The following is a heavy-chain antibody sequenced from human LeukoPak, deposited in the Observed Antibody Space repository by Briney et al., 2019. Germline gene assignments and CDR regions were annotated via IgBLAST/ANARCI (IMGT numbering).Heavy chain of an antibody. J-gene: IGHJ5*02. D-gene: IGHD2-2*01. Sequence: SVKVSCKTSGGTFSSYAISWVRQAPGQGLEWMGGIIPIFGTANYALKFQGRVTITADESTSTAYMELSSLRSEDTAVYYCARDPQGYCSSTGCYGSWDPWGQGTLVTVSS. CDR3: ARDPQGYCSSTGCYGSWDP. V-gene: IGHV1-69*13. CDR1: GGTFSSYA. CDR2: IIPIFGTA.